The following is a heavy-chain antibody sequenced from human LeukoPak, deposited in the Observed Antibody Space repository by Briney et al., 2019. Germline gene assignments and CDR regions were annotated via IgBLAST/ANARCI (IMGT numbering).Heavy chain of an antibody. Sequence: ASVKVSCKASGYTFTGYYMHWVRQAPGQGLEWMGWINPNSGGTNYAQKLQGRVTMTTDTSTSTAYMELRSLRSDDTAVYYCARDSSGWYILDYWGQGTLVTVSS. D-gene: IGHD6-19*01. V-gene: IGHV1-2*02. J-gene: IGHJ4*02. CDR2: INPNSGGT. CDR1: GYTFTGYY. CDR3: ARDSSGWYILDY.